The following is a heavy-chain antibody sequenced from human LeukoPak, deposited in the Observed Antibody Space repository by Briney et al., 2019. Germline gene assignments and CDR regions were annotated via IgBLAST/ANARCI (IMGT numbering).Heavy chain of an antibody. V-gene: IGHV4-59*01. J-gene: IGHJ4*02. CDR3: ARGPDYDYVWGRYMFDY. D-gene: IGHD3-16*01. CDR2: IYYSGST. Sequence: SETLSLTCTVSGASISSYYWSWTRQPPGKGLEWIGYIYYSGSTNYNPSLKSRVTISVDTSKNQFSLKLSSVTASDTAVYYCARGPDYDYVWGRYMFDYWGQGTLVTVSS. CDR1: GASISSYY.